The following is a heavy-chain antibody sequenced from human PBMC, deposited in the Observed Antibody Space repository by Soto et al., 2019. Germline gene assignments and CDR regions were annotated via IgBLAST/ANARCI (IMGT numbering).Heavy chain of an antibody. CDR3: ASGGVTGTTGYYYGMDV. CDR1: GGSISSGDYY. CDR2: IYYSGST. Sequence: SETLSLTCTVSGGSISSGDYYWSWIRQPPGKGLEWIGYIYYSGSTYYNPSLKSRVTISVDTSKNQFSLKLSSVTAADTAVYYCASGGVTGTTGYYYGMDVWGQGTTVT. V-gene: IGHV4-30-4*01. J-gene: IGHJ6*02. D-gene: IGHD1-7*01.